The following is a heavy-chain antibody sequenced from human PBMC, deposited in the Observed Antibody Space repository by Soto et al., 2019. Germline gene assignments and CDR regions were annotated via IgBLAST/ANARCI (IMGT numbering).Heavy chain of an antibody. V-gene: IGHV3-23*01. J-gene: IGHJ4*02. CDR3: AKDRDYPRDYFHY. Sequence: PLGPRTLARRAGGVTLSRWAMSHVRKTPGKGLEWVSAVSPNGQGIYYADSVRGRFTISRDFSKNTVFLHMDSLRAEDTAVYYCAKDRDYPRDYFHYWGQGTLVTVS. D-gene: IGHD3-10*01. CDR2: VSPNGQGI. CDR1: GVTLSRWA.